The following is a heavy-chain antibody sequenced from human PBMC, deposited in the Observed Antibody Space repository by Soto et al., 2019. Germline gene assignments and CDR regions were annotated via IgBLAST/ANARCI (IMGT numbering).Heavy chain of an antibody. J-gene: IGHJ5*02. V-gene: IGHV3-7*01. Sequence: GGTPRLVCTPPGLSLGQWLSWNPQAPGKGLEWVANIKEEGSEIQYVDSVKGRFTISRDTAKNSLYLEMNRLRVEDTAVYYCASPRAVTSGWDRWGQGTLVTVSS. D-gene: IGHD4-17*01. CDR1: GLSLGQW. CDR3: ASPRAVTSGWDR. CDR2: IKEEGSEI.